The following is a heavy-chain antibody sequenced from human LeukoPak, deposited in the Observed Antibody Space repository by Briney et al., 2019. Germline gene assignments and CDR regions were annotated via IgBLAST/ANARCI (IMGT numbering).Heavy chain of an antibody. Sequence: GGSLRLSCAASGFTFRIYAMSWVRQAPGRGLEWVSSITANGAGTFYTDSVKGRFTISRDNSKNTLFLQMNSLRAKDTAIYYCAKDRPNFYDSSGHYYRRDGDYWGQGTLVTVSS. D-gene: IGHD3-22*01. V-gene: IGHV3-23*01. CDR2: ITANGAGT. CDR1: GFTFRIYA. CDR3: AKDRPNFYDSSGHYYRRDGDY. J-gene: IGHJ4*02.